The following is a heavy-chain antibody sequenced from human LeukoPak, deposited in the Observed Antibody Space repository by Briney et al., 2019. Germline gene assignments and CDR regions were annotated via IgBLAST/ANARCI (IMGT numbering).Heavy chain of an antibody. CDR3: AKDYCGGNSCFVDY. CDR2: INWNGGTI. V-gene: IGHV3-9*01. J-gene: IGHJ4*02. D-gene: IGHD2-21*01. CDR1: GFTFEDFA. Sequence: GGSLRLSCAASGFTFEDFAMHWVRQAPGKGLEWVSLINWNGGTIACADSVKGRFTISRDNARNSLYLQMNSLRPEDTALYYCAKDYCGGNSCFVDYWGQGTLVTVSS.